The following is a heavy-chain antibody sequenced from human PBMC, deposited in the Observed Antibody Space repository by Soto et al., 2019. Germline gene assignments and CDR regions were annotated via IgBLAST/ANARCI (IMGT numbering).Heavy chain of an antibody. J-gene: IGHJ4*02. D-gene: IGHD6-19*01. Sequence: KVSCKGSAYIVSRYTMHCVRPAPGQRLEWMGRITAGNGNTKYSQKFQGRLTITRDTSAGTVYMELNNLRSEDTAVYYCARTAGPTPFALWGQGTPVTVFS. CDR3: ARTAGPTPFAL. CDR1: AYIVSRYT. V-gene: IGHV1-3*01. CDR2: ITAGNGNT.